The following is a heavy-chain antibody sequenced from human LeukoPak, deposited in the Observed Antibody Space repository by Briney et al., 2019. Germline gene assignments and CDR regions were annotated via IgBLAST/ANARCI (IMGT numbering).Heavy chain of an antibody. CDR1: RYTFNEYA. V-gene: IGHV1-2*02. D-gene: IGHD2-2*01. J-gene: IGHJ5*02. CDR3: ARQRSYRVVVNWFDP. CDR2: INPNSGGT. Sequence: ASVKVSCKASRYTFNEYAMIWVRQAPGQGLEWMGWINPNSGGTNYAQKFQGRVTMTRDTSISTAYMELSRLRSDDTAVYYCARQRSYRVVVNWFDPWGQGTLVTVSS.